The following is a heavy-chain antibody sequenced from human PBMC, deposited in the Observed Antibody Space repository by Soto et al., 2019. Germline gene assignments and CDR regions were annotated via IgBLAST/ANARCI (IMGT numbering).Heavy chain of an antibody. CDR2: IYHSGST. CDR1: GGSISRSNW. J-gene: IGHJ5*02. D-gene: IGHD1-26*01. Sequence: SEALSLTCAVSGGSISRSNWWSWVRQPPGKGLEWIGEIYHSGSTNYNPSLKSRVTISVDKSKNQFSLKLSSVTAADTAVYYCARLSPGAWWFDPWGQGTLVTVSS. V-gene: IGHV4-4*02. CDR3: ARLSPGAWWFDP.